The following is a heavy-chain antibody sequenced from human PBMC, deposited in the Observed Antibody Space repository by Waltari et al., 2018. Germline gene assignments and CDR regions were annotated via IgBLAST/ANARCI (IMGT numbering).Heavy chain of an antibody. CDR3: ARYYDILTGSPGY. CDR1: GFTFSSYS. CDR2: ISSSSSTI. Sequence: EVQLVESGGGLVQPGGSLRLSCAASGFTFSSYSMNWVRQAPGKGLEWVSYISSSSSTIYYADSVKGRFTISRDNAKNSLYLQMNSLRAEDTAVYYCARYYDILTGSPGYWGQGTLVTVSS. V-gene: IGHV3-48*01. J-gene: IGHJ4*02. D-gene: IGHD3-9*01.